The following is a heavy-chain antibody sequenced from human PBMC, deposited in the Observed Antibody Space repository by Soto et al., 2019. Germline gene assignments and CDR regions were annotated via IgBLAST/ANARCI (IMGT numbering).Heavy chain of an antibody. CDR1: GGSISSGGYS. CDR2: IYHSGST. CDR3: ARAGPQGYFDY. V-gene: IGHV4-30-2*01. Sequence: SETLSLTCAVSGGSISSGGYSWSWIRQPPGKGLEWIGYIYHSGSTYYNPSFKSRVTISVDRSKNQFSLKLSSVTAADTAVYYCARAGPQGYFDYWGQGTLVTVSS. J-gene: IGHJ4*02.